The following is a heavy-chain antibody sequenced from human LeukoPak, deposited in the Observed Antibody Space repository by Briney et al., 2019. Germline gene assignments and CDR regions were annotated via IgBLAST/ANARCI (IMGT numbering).Heavy chain of an antibody. CDR2: ISSSSSYI. CDR1: GFTFSSYS. Sequence: PGGSLRLSCAASGFTFSSYSMNWVRQAPGKGLEWVSSISSSSSYIYYADSVKGRFTISRDNAKNSLYLQMNSLRAEDTAVYYCARDSCTNGVCYSYFDYWGQGTLVTVSS. V-gene: IGHV3-21*01. D-gene: IGHD2-8*01. J-gene: IGHJ4*02. CDR3: ARDSCTNGVCYSYFDY.